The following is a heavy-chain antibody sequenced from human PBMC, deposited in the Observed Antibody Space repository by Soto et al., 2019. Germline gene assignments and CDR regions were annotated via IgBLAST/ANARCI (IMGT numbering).Heavy chain of an antibody. J-gene: IGHJ6*02. V-gene: IGHV1-69*13. Sequence: SVKVSCKASGGTFSSYAISWVRQAPGQGLEWMGGIIPIFGTANYAQKFQGRVTITADESTSTAYMELSSLRSEDTAVYYCARQQLELREDGYYYGMDVWGQGTTVTVSS. D-gene: IGHD1-7*01. CDR3: ARQQLELREDGYYYGMDV. CDR1: GGTFSSYA. CDR2: IIPIFGTA.